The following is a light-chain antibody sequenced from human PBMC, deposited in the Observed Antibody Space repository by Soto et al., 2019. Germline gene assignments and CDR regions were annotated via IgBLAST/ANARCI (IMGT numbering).Light chain of an antibody. V-gene: IGKV3-11*01. CDR1: QSVSRY. Sequence: EMVLTQSPATLSLSPGERVTLSCRASQSVSRYLAWYQQKPGQAPRLLIYDASNRATGIPARFSGSGSGTDFTLTISSLEPEDFAVYYCQQRSDWPSTFGGGTKVQIK. J-gene: IGKJ4*01. CDR2: DAS. CDR3: QQRSDWPST.